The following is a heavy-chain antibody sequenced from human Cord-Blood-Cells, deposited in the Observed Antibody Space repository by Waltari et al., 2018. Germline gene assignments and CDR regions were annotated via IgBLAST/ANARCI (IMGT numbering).Heavy chain of an antibody. CDR1: GFTFSRYW. D-gene: IGHD1-1*01. CDR2: IKQDGSEK. V-gene: IGHV3-7*01. CDR3: ARSWNDWYFDL. Sequence: EVQLVESGGGLVQPGGSLRLSCAASGFTFSRYWMSWVRQAPGKGLEWVANIKQDGSEKYYVDSVKGRFTISRDNAKNSLYLQMNSLRAEDTAVYYCARSWNDWYFDLWGRGTLVTVSS. J-gene: IGHJ2*01.